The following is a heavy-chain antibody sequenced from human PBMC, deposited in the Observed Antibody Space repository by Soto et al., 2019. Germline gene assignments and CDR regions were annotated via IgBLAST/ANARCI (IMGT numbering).Heavy chain of an antibody. D-gene: IGHD3-10*01. CDR3: ASRGYGSGSYYTPGDYYGMDV. CDR2: MYYSGTS. Sequence: SETLSLTCTVSGGSISDDTYYWGWIRQPPGKGLEWIGSMYYSGTSSYNPSLKSRVTISVDRSKNQFSPKLSSVTAADTAVYYCASRGYGSGSYYTPGDYYGMDVWGQGTTVTGSS. V-gene: IGHV4-39*01. CDR1: GGSISDDTYY. J-gene: IGHJ6*02.